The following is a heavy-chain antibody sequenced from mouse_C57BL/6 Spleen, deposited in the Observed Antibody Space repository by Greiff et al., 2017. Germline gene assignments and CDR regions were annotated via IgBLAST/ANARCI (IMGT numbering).Heavy chain of an antibody. Sequence: QVQLKQSGAELVKPGASVKLSCKASGYTFTSYWMQWVKQRPGQGLEWIGEIDPSDSYTNYNQKFKGKATLTVDTSSSTAYMQLSSLTSEDSAVYYCARGELRYFDYWGQGTTLTVSS. V-gene: IGHV1-50*01. CDR2: IDPSDSYT. CDR3: ARGELRYFDY. CDR1: GYTFTSYW. D-gene: IGHD4-1*01. J-gene: IGHJ2*01.